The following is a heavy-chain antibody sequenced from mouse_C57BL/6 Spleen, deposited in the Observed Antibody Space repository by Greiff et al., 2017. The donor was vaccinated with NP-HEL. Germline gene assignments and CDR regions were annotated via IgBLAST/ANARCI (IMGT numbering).Heavy chain of an antibody. CDR2: ISAGGGNT. Sequence: EVLLLEPGAGLVKPGGSLKLSCAASGFTFSSYTMSWVRQTPGQRLEWVATISAGGGNTYYPDNVKGRFTITRDKAKSTLYLQMSSLRSEDSALYYCARRNDNSTFDYWGQGTTLTVSS. CDR1: GFTFSSYT. J-gene: IGHJ2*01. D-gene: IGHD2-12*01. CDR3: ARRNDNSTFDY. V-gene: IGHV5-9*01.